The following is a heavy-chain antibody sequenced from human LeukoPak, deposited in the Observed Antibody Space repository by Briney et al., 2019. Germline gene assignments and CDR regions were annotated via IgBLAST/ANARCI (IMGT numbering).Heavy chain of an antibody. CDR1: GYSFTKNA. CDR2: INAGNGNT. Sequence: ASVKVSCKASGYSFTKNAMNWVRQAPGQRLEWMGWINAGNGNTRYSEECQGRVTMTRDTTASTAYMELSSLRSEDMAVSYCMSSRNPTAFFDSWGQGTLVTVSS. V-gene: IGHV1-3*03. CDR3: MSSRNPTAFFDS. J-gene: IGHJ5*01. D-gene: IGHD3-3*02.